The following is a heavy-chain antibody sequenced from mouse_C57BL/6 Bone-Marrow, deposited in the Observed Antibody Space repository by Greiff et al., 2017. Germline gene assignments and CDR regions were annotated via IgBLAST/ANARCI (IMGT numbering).Heavy chain of an antibody. CDR2: IYPGSGST. V-gene: IGHV1-55*01. CDR1: GYTFTSYW. CDR3: ASIYYDYDIDY. D-gene: IGHD2-4*01. J-gene: IGHJ2*01. Sequence: QVQLQQPGAELVKPGASVKMSCKASGYTFTSYWITWVKQTPGQGLEWIGDIYPGSGSTNYNEKFKSKATLTVDTSSSTAYMQLSSLTSEDSAVYYCASIYYDYDIDYWDQGTTLTVSS.